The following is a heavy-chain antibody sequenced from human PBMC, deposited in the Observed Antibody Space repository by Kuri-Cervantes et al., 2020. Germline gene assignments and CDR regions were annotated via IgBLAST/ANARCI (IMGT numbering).Heavy chain of an antibody. CDR1: GFTFSSYA. Sequence: GGSLRLSCAASGFTFSSYAMSWVRQAPGKGLEWVSAISGSGGSTYYADSVKGRFTISRDNSKNTLYLQMSSLRAEDTAVYYCARAKQWLRSLDYWGQGTLVTVSS. D-gene: IGHD6-19*01. CDR2: ISGSGGST. J-gene: IGHJ4*02. V-gene: IGHV3-23*01. CDR3: ARAKQWLRSLDY.